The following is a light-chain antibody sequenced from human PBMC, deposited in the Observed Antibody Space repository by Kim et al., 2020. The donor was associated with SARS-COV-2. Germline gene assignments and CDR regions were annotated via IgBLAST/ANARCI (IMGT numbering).Light chain of an antibody. CDR3: AAWDDSLNGV. Sequence: PGQGVTIPCSGSSSNIGSNTVNWYQQLPGTAPKLLIYSNNQRPSGVPDRFSGSKSGTSASLAISGLQSEDEADYYCAAWDDSLNGVFGGGTQLTVL. J-gene: IGLJ3*02. V-gene: IGLV1-44*01. CDR1: SSNIGSNT. CDR2: SNN.